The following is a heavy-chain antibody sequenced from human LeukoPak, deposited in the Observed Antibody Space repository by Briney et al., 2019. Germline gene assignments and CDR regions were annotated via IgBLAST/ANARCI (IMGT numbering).Heavy chain of an antibody. J-gene: IGHJ3*02. CDR3: ARHRNRGYSGYEPGRTSGAFDI. Sequence: GSSVKVSCKASGGTFSSYAISWVRQAPGQGLEWMGGIIPIFGTANYAQKFQGRVTITADESTSTAYMELSSLRSEDTAVYYCARHRNRGYSGYEPGRTSGAFDIWGQGIMVTVSS. V-gene: IGHV1-69*01. CDR1: GGTFSSYA. D-gene: IGHD5-12*01. CDR2: IIPIFGTA.